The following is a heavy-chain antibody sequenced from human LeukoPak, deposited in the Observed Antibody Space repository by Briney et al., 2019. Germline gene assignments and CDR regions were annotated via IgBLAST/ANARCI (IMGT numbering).Heavy chain of an antibody. CDR3: ARLAGYYDFWSGYENPTYNWFDP. Sequence: SETLSLTCTVSGGSISSGGYYWSWIRQHPGKGLEWIGYIYYSGSTNYNPSLKSRVTISVDTSKNQFSLKLSSVTAADTAVYYCARLAGYYDFWSGYENPTYNWFDPWGQGTLVTVSS. J-gene: IGHJ5*02. CDR2: IYYSGST. D-gene: IGHD3-3*01. V-gene: IGHV4-61*08. CDR1: GGSISSGGYY.